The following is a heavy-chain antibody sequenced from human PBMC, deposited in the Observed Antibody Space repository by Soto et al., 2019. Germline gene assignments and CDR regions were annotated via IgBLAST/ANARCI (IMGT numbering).Heavy chain of an antibody. J-gene: IGHJ5*02. CDR3: ARDFLYDYVWGSYRHNWFDP. V-gene: IGHV4-4*07. CDR1: GGSISSYY. D-gene: IGHD3-16*02. CDR2: IYTSGST. Sequence: PSETLSLTCTVSGGSISSYYWSWIRQPAGKGLEWIGRIYTSGSTNYNPSLKSRVTMSVDTSKNQFSLKLSSVTAADTAVYYCARDFLYDYVWGSYRHNWFDPWGQGTLVTVSS.